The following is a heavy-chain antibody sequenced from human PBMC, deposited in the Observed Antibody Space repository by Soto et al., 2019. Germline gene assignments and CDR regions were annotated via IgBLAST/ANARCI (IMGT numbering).Heavy chain of an antibody. J-gene: IGHJ4*02. Sequence: QLQLQESGPGLVKPSETLSLTCTVSGGSISSSSYYWGWIRQPPGKGLEWIGSIYYSGSTYYNPSLKSRVTISVDTSKNQFSLKLSSVTAADTAVYYCARHGGSYVLGYWGQGTLVTVSS. CDR3: ARHGGSYVLGY. CDR2: IYYSGST. D-gene: IGHD3-16*01. V-gene: IGHV4-39*01. CDR1: GGSISSSSYY.